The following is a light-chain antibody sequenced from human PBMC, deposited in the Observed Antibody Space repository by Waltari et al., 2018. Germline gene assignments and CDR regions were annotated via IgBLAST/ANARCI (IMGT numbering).Light chain of an antibody. V-gene: IGKV3-15*01. CDR1: ESVRTN. CDR3: HQYKNWPPWT. Sequence: EIVVTQSPATLSLSPGERATLSCRASESVRTNVAWYQQKPGHPPRLLIYDASTRATGSPARFSGSGSGTEFTLSISSLQSEDFAVYYCHQYKNWPPWTFGQGTKVEIK. CDR2: DAS. J-gene: IGKJ1*01.